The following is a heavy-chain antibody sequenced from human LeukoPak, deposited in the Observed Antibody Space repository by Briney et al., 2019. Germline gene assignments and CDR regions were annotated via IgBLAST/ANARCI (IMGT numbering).Heavy chain of an antibody. D-gene: IGHD3-10*01. Sequence: GGSLRLSCTASGLFVSNNYMNWVRQAPGKGLEWVSVLYSGGTTYYADSVKGRFTISRDNSKNKLYLQMNSLRAEDTAVYYCARGGGARPTDYWGQGTLVTVSS. CDR3: ARGGGARPTDY. CDR2: LYSGGTT. CDR1: GLFVSNNY. V-gene: IGHV3-53*01. J-gene: IGHJ4*02.